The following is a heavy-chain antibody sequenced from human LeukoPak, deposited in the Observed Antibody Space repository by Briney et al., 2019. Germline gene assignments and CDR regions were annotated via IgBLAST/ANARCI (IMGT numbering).Heavy chain of an antibody. CDR3: ARVLYYDILTGCHYGMDV. V-gene: IGHV1-46*01. D-gene: IGHD3-9*01. J-gene: IGHJ6*02. CDR1: GYTFTSYY. CDR2: INPSGGST. Sequence: ASVKVSCKASGYTFTSYYMHWVRQAPGQGLEWMGIINPSGGSTSYAQKFQGRVTMTRDMSTSTVYMELSSLRSEDTAVYYCARVLYYDILTGCHYGMDVWGQGTTVTVSS.